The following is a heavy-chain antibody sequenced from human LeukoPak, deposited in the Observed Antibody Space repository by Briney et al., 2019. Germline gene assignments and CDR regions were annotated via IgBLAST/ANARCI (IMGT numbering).Heavy chain of an antibody. CDR3: AKAGGSYGFDY. Sequence: GGSLRLSCAASGFTFSSYSMNWVRQAPGKGLEWVSAISGSGGSTYYADSVKGRFTISRDNSKNTLYLQMNSLRAEDTAVYYCAKAGGSYGFDYWGQGTLVTVSS. CDR2: ISGSGGST. J-gene: IGHJ4*02. CDR1: GFTFSSYS. V-gene: IGHV3-23*01. D-gene: IGHD1-26*01.